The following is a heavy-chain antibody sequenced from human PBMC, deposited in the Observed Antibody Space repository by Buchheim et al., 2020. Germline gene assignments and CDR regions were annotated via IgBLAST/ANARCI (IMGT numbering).Heavy chain of an antibody. Sequence: QVQLVQSGAEVKKPGASVKVSCKVSGYTFTSYDINWVRQATGQGLEWMGWMNPNSGNTGYAQKFQGRVTMTRNTSISTAYLELSSLRSEDTAVYYGASGPPWPDAYYYYYYGMDVWGQGTT. CDR3: ASGPPWPDAYYYYYYGMDV. J-gene: IGHJ6*02. V-gene: IGHV1-8*01. CDR2: MNPNSGNT. CDR1: GYTFTSYD.